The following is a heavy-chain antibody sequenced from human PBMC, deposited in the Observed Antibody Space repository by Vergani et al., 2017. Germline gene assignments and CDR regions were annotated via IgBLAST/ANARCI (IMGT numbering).Heavy chain of an antibody. Sequence: EVQLLESGGGLVQPGGSLRLSCAASGFTFSSYAMSWVRQAPGKGLEWVSAISGSGGSTYYADSVKGRFTISRDNSKNTLYLQMNSLRAEDTAVYYCAKGGWYYYILTGYGGQYYFDYWGQGTLVTVSS. CDR1: GFTFSSYA. D-gene: IGHD3-9*01. CDR3: AKGGWYYYILTGYGGQYYFDY. CDR2: ISGSGGST. J-gene: IGHJ4*02. V-gene: IGHV3-23*01.